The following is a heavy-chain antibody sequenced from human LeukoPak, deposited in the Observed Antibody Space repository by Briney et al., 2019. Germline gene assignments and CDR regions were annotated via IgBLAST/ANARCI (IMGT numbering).Heavy chain of an antibody. CDR1: GFTFSDYY. CDR3: ASFDYYDSSGYRDYSAY. V-gene: IGHV3-11*04. CDR2: ISSSGSTI. Sequence: GGSLRRSCAASGFTFSDYYMSWIRQAPGKGLEWVSYISSSGSTIYYADSVKGRFTISRDNAKNSLYLQMNSLRAEDTAVYYCASFDYYDSSGYRDYSAYWGQGTLVTVSS. J-gene: IGHJ1*01. D-gene: IGHD3-22*01.